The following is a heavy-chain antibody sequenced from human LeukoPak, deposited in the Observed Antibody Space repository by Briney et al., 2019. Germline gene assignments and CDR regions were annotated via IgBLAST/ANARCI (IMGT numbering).Heavy chain of an antibody. Sequence: PSETLSLTCAVSGGSIYSHYWGWIRQPPGKGLEWIGDIYYRGNTNYNPSLKSRVTISLDTSKNHLSLTLISVVAADTAIYYCMRRDTGWNYSDYWGQGILVTVSS. J-gene: IGHJ4*02. V-gene: IGHV4-59*08. CDR3: MRRDTGWNYSDY. CDR2: IYYRGNT. D-gene: IGHD6-19*01. CDR1: GGSIYSHY.